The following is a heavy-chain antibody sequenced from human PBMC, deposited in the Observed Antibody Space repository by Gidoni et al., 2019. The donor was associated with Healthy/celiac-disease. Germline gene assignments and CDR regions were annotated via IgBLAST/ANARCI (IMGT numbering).Heavy chain of an antibody. D-gene: IGHD3-22*01. Sequence: QVQLVQSGAEVKKPGSSVKVSCKASGGTFSSYTISWVRQAPGQGLEWMGRIIPILGIANYAQMFQGRVTITADKSTSTAYMELSSLRSEDTAVYYCARGSSGYPIDYWGQGTLVTVSS. V-gene: IGHV1-69*02. J-gene: IGHJ4*02. CDR3: ARGSSGYPIDY. CDR2: IIPILGIA. CDR1: GGTFSSYT.